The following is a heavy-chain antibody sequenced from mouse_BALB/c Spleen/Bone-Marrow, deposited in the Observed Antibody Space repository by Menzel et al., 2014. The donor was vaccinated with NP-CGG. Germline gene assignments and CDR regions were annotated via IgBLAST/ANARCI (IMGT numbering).Heavy chain of an antibody. J-gene: IGHJ4*01. D-gene: IGHD1-1*01. CDR1: GLSLTNYG. V-gene: IGHV2-6*02. Sequence: AKLQESGPGSVAPSLSLSITCTVSGLSLTNYGVHWVRKPPGKGLEWLVVIWSDGNTTYNSALKSRLSISKDNSKSQVFLKMNSLQTDDTSMYYCARNPYCNYAMDYWSQGTSVTVSS. CDR2: IWSDGNT. CDR3: ARNPYCNYAMDY.